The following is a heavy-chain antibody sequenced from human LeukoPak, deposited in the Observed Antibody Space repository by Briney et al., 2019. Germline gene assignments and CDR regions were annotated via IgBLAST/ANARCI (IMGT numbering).Heavy chain of an antibody. CDR2: IYHGGAT. CDR1: GYSISSLAN. J-gene: IGHJ4*02. V-gene: IGHV4-38-2*02. Sequence: SETLSLTCTVSGYSISSLANWGWIRQSPGKGLEWVASIYHGGATYYNPSLRGRVTISVDKSKNQFSLKLSSVTAADTAVYYCARGESWNALNYWGQGTLVTVSS. CDR3: ARGESWNALNY. D-gene: IGHD1-1*01.